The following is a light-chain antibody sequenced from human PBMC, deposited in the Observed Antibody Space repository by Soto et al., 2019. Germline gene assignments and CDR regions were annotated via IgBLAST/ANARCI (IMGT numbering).Light chain of an antibody. CDR1: SSDVGGYNN. CDR3: CSYAGSYTVV. Sequence: QSALTQPRSVSGSPGQSVTISCTGTSSDVGGYNNVSWYQQHPGKAPKLMIYDVSKRPSGVPDRFSGSKSGNTASLTVSGLQAEDEADYYCCSYAGSYTVVFGGGTKLTVL. J-gene: IGLJ2*01. V-gene: IGLV2-11*01. CDR2: DVS.